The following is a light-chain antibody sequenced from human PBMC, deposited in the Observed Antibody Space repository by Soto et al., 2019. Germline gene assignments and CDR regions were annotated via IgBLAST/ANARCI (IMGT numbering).Light chain of an antibody. CDR3: AAWDDSLNGVV. CDR2: YDD. J-gene: IGLJ2*01. V-gene: IGLV1-36*01. Sequence: QSVLTQPPSVSDAPRQRVTISCSGSSSNFGYNGVNWYQQLPGKAPKLLIYYDDLLPSGVSDRFSGSKSGTSASLAISGRQSEDEADYYCAAWDDSLNGVVFGGGTKPTVL. CDR1: SSNFGYNG.